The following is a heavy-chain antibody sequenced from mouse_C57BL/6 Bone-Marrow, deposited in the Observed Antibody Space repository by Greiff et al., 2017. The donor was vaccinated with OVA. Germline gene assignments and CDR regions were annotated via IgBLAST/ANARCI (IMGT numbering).Heavy chain of an antibody. CDR2: IHPNSGST. D-gene: IGHD1-1*01. CDR1: GYTFTSYW. J-gene: IGHJ2*01. V-gene: IGHV1-64*01. Sequence: QVQLQQPGAELVKPGASVKLSCKASGYTFTSYWMHWVQQRPGQGLEWIGMIHPNSGSTNYNEKFKSKATLTVDKSSSTAYMQLSSLTSEDSAVYYCAREGLATVVAFDYWGQGTTLTVSS. CDR3: AREGLATVVAFDY.